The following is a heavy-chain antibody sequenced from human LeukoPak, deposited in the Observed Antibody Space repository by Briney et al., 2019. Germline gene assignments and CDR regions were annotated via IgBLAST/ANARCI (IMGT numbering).Heavy chain of an antibody. J-gene: IGHJ6*02. D-gene: IGHD5-12*01. V-gene: IGHV1-69*04. Sequence: ASVKVSCKASGGTFSSYAISWVRQAPGQGLEWMGRIIPILGIANYAQKFQGRVTITADKSTSTAYMELSSLRSEDTAVYYCARKHSSYVRRMDYYGMDVWGQGTTVTVSS. CDR1: GGTFSSYA. CDR2: IIPILGIA. CDR3: ARKHSSYVRRMDYYGMDV.